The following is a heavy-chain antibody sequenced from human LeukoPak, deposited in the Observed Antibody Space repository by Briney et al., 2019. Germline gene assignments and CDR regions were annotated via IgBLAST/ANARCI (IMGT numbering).Heavy chain of an antibody. V-gene: IGHV3-23*01. CDR3: AKTVAGGNSYYFDY. Sequence: GGSLRLSCAASGFTFSSYWMSWVRQAPGKGLEWVSAISGSGGSTYYADSVKGRFTISRDNSKNTLYLQMNSLRAEDTAVYYCAKTVAGGNSYYFDYWGQGTLVTVSS. CDR1: GFTFSSYW. J-gene: IGHJ4*02. CDR2: ISGSGGST. D-gene: IGHD6-19*01.